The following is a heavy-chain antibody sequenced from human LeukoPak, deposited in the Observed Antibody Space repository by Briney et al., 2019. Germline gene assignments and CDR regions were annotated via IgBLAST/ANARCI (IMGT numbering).Heavy chain of an antibody. V-gene: IGHV4-31*03. Sequence: SQTLSLTCTVSGGSISSGGYYWSWIRQHPGKGLEWIGYIYYSGSTYYNPSLKSRVTISVDTSKNQFSLKLGSVTAADTAVYYCARGLRRMVRGVTILSEYYYMDVWGKGTTVTVSS. D-gene: IGHD3-10*01. J-gene: IGHJ6*03. CDR1: GGSISSGGYY. CDR3: ARGLRRMVRGVTILSEYYYMDV. CDR2: IYYSGST.